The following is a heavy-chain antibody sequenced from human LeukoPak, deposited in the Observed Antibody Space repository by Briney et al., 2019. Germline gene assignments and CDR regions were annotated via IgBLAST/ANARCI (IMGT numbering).Heavy chain of an antibody. V-gene: IGHV4-59*01. D-gene: IGHD2-15*01. CDR1: GASISSYY. J-gene: IGHJ3*02. CDR3: ARVAYCSGGSCYVHAFDI. Sequence: SETLSLTCSVSGASISSYYWSWIRQPPGKGLEWIGDIYYSGSTNYNPSLKSRVTISVDTSKNQFSLKLSSVTAADTAVYYCARVAYCSGGSCYVHAFDIWGQGTMVTVSS. CDR2: IYYSGST.